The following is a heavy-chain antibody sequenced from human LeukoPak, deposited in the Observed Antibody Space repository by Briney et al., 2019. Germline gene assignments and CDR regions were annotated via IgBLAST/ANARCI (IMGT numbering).Heavy chain of an antibody. D-gene: IGHD1-26*01. Sequence: GGSLRLSCAASGFTVSYNYMSWVRQAPGKGLEWVSIIYSDGNTYYADSVKGRFTISRDNSENTVDLQMNSLRVEDTAVYYCARLPVIVGAWSPIDYWGQGTRVTVSS. CDR3: ARLPVIVGAWSPIDY. CDR2: IYSDGNT. CDR1: GFTVSYNY. V-gene: IGHV3-66*02. J-gene: IGHJ4*02.